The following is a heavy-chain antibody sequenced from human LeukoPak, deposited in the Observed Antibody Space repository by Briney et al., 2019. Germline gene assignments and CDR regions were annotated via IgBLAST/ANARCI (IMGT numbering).Heavy chain of an antibody. CDR1: GGSISSGGYY. D-gene: IGHD4-17*01. CDR3: ARDRSPGSKVTTSHFDS. Sequence: PSETLSLTCTVSGGSISSGGYYWSWIRQHPGKCLEWIGNIYYTGSTYYNPSLKSRATISIDTSKKQFSLRLSSVTAADTAVYYCARDRSPGSKVTTSHFDSWGQGTLVTVSS. V-gene: IGHV4-31*03. CDR2: IYYTGST. J-gene: IGHJ4*02.